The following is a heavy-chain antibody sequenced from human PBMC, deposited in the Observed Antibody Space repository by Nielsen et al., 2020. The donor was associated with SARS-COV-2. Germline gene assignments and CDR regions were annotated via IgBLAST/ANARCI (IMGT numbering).Heavy chain of an antibody. Sequence: SETLSLTCTVSGGSMTSGYFYWSWIRQPPGKGLEWLGYIYYSGSAYYNPSLKSRVTMSVDTSRNQFSLKLTSVTAADTAVYYCARMAASRSSYGYGDYWGQGTLVTVSS. CDR1: GGSMTSGYFY. V-gene: IGHV4-30-4*01. D-gene: IGHD5-18*01. CDR2: IYYSGSA. J-gene: IGHJ4*02. CDR3: ARMAASRSSYGYGDY.